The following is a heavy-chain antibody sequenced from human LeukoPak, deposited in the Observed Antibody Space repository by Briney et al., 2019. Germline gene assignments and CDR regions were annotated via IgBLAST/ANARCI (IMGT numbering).Heavy chain of an antibody. J-gene: IGHJ4*02. Sequence: PGGSLRLSCAASGFTFSSYAMSWVRQAPGKGLEWVSAISGSGGSTYYADSVKGRFTISRDNSKNTLYLQMNSLRAEDTAVYYCAKDLVPSGTQGSFDYWGQGTLVTVSS. V-gene: IGHV3-23*01. CDR1: GFTFSSYA. CDR3: AKDLVPSGTQGSFDY. D-gene: IGHD2-2*01. CDR2: ISGSGGST.